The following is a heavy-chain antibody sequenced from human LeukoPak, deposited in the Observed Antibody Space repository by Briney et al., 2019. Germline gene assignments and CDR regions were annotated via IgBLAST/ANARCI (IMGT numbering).Heavy chain of an antibody. CDR3: AQWHTVDY. CDR2: IGGSGGNA. Sequence: PGGSLRLSCAASGFTFSSAPMSWVRQAPGKGLEWVSVIGGSGGNANYADSVRGRFTISRDNYRNTLYLQMNSLRAEDTAVYYCAQWHTVDYWGQGTLVTVSS. V-gene: IGHV3-23*01. CDR1: GFTFSSAP. D-gene: IGHD2-8*01. J-gene: IGHJ4*02.